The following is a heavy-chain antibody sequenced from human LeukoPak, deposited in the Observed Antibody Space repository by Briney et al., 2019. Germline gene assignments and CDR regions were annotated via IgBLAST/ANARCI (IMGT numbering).Heavy chain of an antibody. D-gene: IGHD6-19*01. CDR2: IYHSGST. V-gene: IGHV4-4*02. J-gene: IGHJ4*02. CDR1: GGSISSSNW. Sequence: PSETLSLTCAVSGGSISSSNWWSWVRPPPGKGLEWIGEIYHSGSTNYNPSLKSRVTILLNKSKNQFSLKLSSVTAADTAVYYCARSIRGYSSGWYYFDYWGQGTLITVSS. CDR3: ARSIRGYSSGWYYFDY.